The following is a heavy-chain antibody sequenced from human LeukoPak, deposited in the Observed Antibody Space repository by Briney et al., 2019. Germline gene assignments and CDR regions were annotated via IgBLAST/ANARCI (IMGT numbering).Heavy chain of an antibody. CDR1: GFTFSSYA. Sequence: SGGSLRLSCAASGFTFSSYAMNWVRQAPGKGLEWVSGISGSGGSTYYADSVKGRFTISRDNSKNTLYLQMTSLRAEDTAVYYCAKAWGSYRLTGRYAFDIWGQGTMVTVSS. D-gene: IGHD3-16*02. CDR3: AKAWGSYRLTGRYAFDI. J-gene: IGHJ3*02. CDR2: ISGSGGST. V-gene: IGHV3-23*01.